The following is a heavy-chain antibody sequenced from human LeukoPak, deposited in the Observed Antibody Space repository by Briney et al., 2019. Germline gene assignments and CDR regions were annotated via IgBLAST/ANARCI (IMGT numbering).Heavy chain of an antibody. Sequence: GASVKVSCKASGYTFTSYGISWVRQAPGQGLEWMGWISAYNGNTNYAQKLQGRVTMTTDTSTSTAYMELRSLRSDDTAVYYCARDGASPHSPLDCGGDCYLDYWGQGTLVTVSS. V-gene: IGHV1-18*01. CDR2: ISAYNGNT. D-gene: IGHD2-21*02. CDR3: ARDGASPHSPLDCGGDCYLDY. CDR1: GYTFTSYG. J-gene: IGHJ4*02.